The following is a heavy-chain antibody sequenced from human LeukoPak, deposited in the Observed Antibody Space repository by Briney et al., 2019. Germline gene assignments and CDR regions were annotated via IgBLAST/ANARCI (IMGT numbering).Heavy chain of an antibody. CDR3: ARESIAAAGTVDY. D-gene: IGHD6-13*01. J-gene: IGHJ4*02. CDR2: IIPILGIA. Sequence: SVKVSYKASGGTFSSYAISWVRQAPGQGLEWMGRIIPILGIANYAQKFQGRVTITADKSTSTAYMELSSLRSEDTAVYYCARESIAAAGTVDYWGQGTLVTVSS. CDR1: GGTFSSYA. V-gene: IGHV1-69*04.